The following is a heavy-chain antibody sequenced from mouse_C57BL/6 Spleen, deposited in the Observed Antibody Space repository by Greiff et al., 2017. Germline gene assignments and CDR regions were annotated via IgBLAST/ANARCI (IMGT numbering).Heavy chain of an antibody. CDR2: IHPDSGST. V-gene: IGHV1-64*01. CDR1: GYTFTSYW. Sequence: VQLQQPGAELVKPGASVKLSCKASGYTFTSYWMHWVKQRPGQGLEWIGMIHPDSGSTNYNEKFKSKATLTVDKSSSTAYMQLSSLTSEDSAVYYCAREGDYYGGFAYWGQGTLVTVSA. D-gene: IGHD1-1*01. CDR3: AREGDYYGGFAY. J-gene: IGHJ3*01.